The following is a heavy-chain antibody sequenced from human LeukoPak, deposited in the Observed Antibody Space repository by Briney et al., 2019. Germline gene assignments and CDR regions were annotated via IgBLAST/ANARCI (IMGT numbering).Heavy chain of an antibody. CDR2: IKQDGSEK. D-gene: IGHD5-24*01. CDR1: GFTFSTYW. J-gene: IGHJ4*02. V-gene: IGHV3-7*01. CDR3: ANGDGFDY. Sequence: GESLRLSCATSGFTFSTYWMSWVRQAPGKGLEWVANIKQDGSEKYYVDSVKGRFTISRDNAKNSLYLQMNSLRAEDTAVYYCANGDGFDYWGQGTLVTVSS.